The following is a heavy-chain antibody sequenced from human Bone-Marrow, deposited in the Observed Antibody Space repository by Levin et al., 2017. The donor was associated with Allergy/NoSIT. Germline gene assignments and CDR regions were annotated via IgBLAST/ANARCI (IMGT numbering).Heavy chain of an antibody. D-gene: IGHD6-6*01. Sequence: SLKISCAASGFTFDDYAMHWVQQAPGKGLQWVSGISWNSGSIGYADSVKGRFTISRDSAKNSLYLQMNSLRPEDTALYYCAKADRYSTSSNYFDLWGQGTLVTVSS. CDR2: ISWNSGSI. J-gene: IGHJ4*02. CDR1: GFTFDDYA. V-gene: IGHV3-9*01. CDR3: AKADRYSTSSNYFDL.